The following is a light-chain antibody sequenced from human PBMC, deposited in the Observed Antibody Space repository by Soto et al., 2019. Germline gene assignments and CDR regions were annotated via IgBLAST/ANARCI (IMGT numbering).Light chain of an antibody. CDR2: GAS. Sequence: EIVLTQSPGTLSLSPGEEATLSCRASQSVDSNYLAWYQQKPGQTPRLIICGASGRADGIPHRFSGSGFGTDFTLTISKVEPEDFAVYYCQQYDISPWTFGQGTKVDIK. CDR3: QQYDISPWT. CDR1: QSVDSNY. J-gene: IGKJ1*01. V-gene: IGKV3-20*01.